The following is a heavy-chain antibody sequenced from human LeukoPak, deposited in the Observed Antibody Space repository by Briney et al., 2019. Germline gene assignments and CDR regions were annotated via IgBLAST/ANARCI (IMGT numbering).Heavy chain of an antibody. CDR2: IIPIFGTA. CDR3: ARDYYDSSGYGDY. V-gene: IGHV1-69*05. J-gene: IGHJ4*02. CDR1: GGTFSSYA. Sequence: SVKVSCNASGGTFSSYAISWVRQAPGQGLEWMGGIIPIFGTANYAQKLQGRVTMTTDTSTSTAYMELRSLRSDDTAVYYCARDYYDSSGYGDYWGQGTLVTVSS. D-gene: IGHD3-22*01.